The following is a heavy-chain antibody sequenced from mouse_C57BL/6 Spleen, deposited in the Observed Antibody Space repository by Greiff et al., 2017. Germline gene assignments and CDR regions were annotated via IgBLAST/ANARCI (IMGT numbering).Heavy chain of an antibody. D-gene: IGHD1-1*01. V-gene: IGHV5-17*01. CDR3: AKVPSSYDAMDY. CDR1: GFTFSDYG. Sequence: DVKLVESGGGLVKPGGSLKLSCAASGFTFSDYGMHWVRQAPEKGLEWVAYISSGSSTIYYADTVKGRFTIASDNAKNTLFLQLTSLRSEDTAMYYCAKVPSSYDAMDYWGQGTSVTVSS. CDR2: ISSGSSTI. J-gene: IGHJ4*01.